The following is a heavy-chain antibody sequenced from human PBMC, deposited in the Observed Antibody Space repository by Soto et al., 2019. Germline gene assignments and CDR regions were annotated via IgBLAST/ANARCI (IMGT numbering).Heavy chain of an antibody. CDR2: INTDGSST. D-gene: IGHD6-13*01. J-gene: IGHJ4*02. Sequence: GGSQRLSCAASGFTFSLYWIHWVRQAPGKGLVWVSRINTDGSSTCYADSVKGRFTISRDNSKNTLYLQMNSLTVEDTAVYYCAKEQGRVAAALDYWGQGTLVTVSS. CDR3: AKEQGRVAAALDY. CDR1: GFTFSLYW. V-gene: IGHV3-74*01.